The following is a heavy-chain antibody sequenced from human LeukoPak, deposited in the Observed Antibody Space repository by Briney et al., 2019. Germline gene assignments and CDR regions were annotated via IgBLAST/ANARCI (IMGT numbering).Heavy chain of an antibody. CDR2: IKQDGSEK. CDR1: GFTFSSYW. V-gene: IGHV3-7*01. CDR3: ARDPTPEYSSSSGDY. D-gene: IGHD6-6*01. J-gene: IGHJ4*02. Sequence: GGSLRLSCAASGFTFSSYWMSWVRQAQGKGRKWLTNIKQDGSEKYYVDSVKVRFTISRDNAKNSLYLQMNSLRAEDTAVYYCARDPTPEYSSSSGDYWGQGTLVTVSS.